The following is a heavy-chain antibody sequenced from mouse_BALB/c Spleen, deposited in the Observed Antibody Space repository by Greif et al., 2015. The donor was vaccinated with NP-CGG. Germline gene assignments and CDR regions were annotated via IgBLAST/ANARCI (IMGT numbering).Heavy chain of an antibody. D-gene: IGHD1-1*01. CDR2: GFSGSGST. CDR3: ARTTESYFDY. Sequence: VRRGGAGAEVVKPGAAVKIFCKATGYTITSYLVEGGKQRAGHGLEWSGGGFSGSGSTNYNEKFKGKATFTADTSSNTAYMQLSSLTSEDSAVYYCARTTESYFDYWGQGTTLTVSS. CDR1: GYTITSYL. J-gene: IGHJ2*01. V-gene: IGHV1-9*01.